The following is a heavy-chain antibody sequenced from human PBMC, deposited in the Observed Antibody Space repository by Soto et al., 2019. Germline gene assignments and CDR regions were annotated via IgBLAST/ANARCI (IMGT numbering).Heavy chain of an antibody. CDR1: GVSITTGGGYY. V-gene: IGHV4-30-2*01. J-gene: IGHJ5*02. CDR2: MYHSGNT. Sequence: PSETLSLTCSVSGVSITTGGGYYWSWIRQPPGQGLEWIGYMYHSGNTYYNPSLKGRVTISLDHSRNQFSLRLNSVTAAYTAVYFCASSKYDGVAGSVWFDPWGQGTLVTVSS. CDR3: ASSKYDGVAGSVWFDP. D-gene: IGHD3-16*01.